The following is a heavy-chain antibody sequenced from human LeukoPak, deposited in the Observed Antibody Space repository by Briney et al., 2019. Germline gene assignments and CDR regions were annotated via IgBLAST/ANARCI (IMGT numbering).Heavy chain of an antibody. D-gene: IGHD6-19*01. CDR3: ARDLPQLSYSSGWYGDFDY. CDR2: ISSSSSYI. CDR1: GFTFSSYS. J-gene: IGHJ4*02. V-gene: IGHV3-21*01. Sequence: PGGSLRLSCAASGFTFSSYSMNWVRQAPGKGLEWVSSISSSSSYIYYADSVKGRFTISRDNAKNSLYLQMNSLRAEDTAVYYCARDLPQLSYSSGWYGDFDYWGQGTLVTVSS.